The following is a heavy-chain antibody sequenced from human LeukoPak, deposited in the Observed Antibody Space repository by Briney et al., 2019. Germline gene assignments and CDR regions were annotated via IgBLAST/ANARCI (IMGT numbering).Heavy chain of an antibody. V-gene: IGHV4-34*01. CDR3: ARHGLYSSSSHAFDI. D-gene: IGHD6-6*01. J-gene: IGHJ3*02. Sequence: PSETLSLTCAVYGGSFSGYYWSWIRQPPGKGLEWIGEINHSGSTNYNPSLKSRVTISVDTSKNQFSLKLSSVTAADTAVYYCARHGLYSSSSHAFDIWGQGTMVTVSS. CDR1: GGSFSGYY. CDR2: INHSGST.